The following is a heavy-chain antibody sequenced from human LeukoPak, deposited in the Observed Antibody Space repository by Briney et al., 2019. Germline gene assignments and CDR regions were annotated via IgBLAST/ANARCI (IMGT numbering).Heavy chain of an antibody. V-gene: IGHV3-7*01. Sequence: PGGSLRLSCAASAFTFYRHWMSWVRQAPGKGLEWVATINRDGSVKHHVDSVKGRFIISRDNAENTLFLQMDSLRVEDTAMYYCARLFGDATIYDLWGQGTLVTASS. CDR1: AFTFYRHW. J-gene: IGHJ5*02. CDR2: INRDGSVK. CDR3: ARLFGDATIYDL. D-gene: IGHD3-16*01.